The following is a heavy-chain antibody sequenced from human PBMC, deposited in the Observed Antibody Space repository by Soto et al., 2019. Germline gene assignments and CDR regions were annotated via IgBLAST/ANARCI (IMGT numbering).Heavy chain of an antibody. J-gene: IGHJ4*02. CDR3: AKDGFYSEDVLWFGELYFDY. D-gene: IGHD3-10*01. Sequence: PGGSLRLSCAASGFTFSSYAMSWVRQAPGKGLEWVSAISGSGGSTYYADSVKGRFTISRDNSKNTLYLQMNSLRAEDTAVYYCAKDGFYSEDVLWFGELYFDYWGQGTLVTVSS. V-gene: IGHV3-23*01. CDR2: ISGSGGST. CDR1: GFTFSSYA.